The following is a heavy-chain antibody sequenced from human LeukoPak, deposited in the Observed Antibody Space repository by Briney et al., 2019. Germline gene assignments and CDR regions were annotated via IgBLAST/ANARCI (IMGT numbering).Heavy chain of an antibody. D-gene: IGHD3-22*01. V-gene: IGHV4-34*01. Sequence: SETLSLTCAVYGGSFSGYYWSWIRQPPGKGLEWIGEINHSGSTNYNPSLKSRVTISVDTSKNQFSLKLSSVTAADTAVYYCARKSYYDSSGYKYWGQGTLVTVSS. J-gene: IGHJ4*02. CDR2: INHSGST. CDR3: ARKSYYDSSGYKY. CDR1: GGSFSGYY.